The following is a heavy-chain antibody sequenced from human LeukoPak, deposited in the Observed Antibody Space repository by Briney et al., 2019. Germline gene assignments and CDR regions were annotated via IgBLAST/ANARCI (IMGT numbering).Heavy chain of an antibody. CDR1: GFTFSSYA. Sequence: PGGSLRLSCAASGFTFSSYAMSWVRQAPGKGLEWASAISGSGGSTYYADSVKGRFTISRDNTKNTLYLQMNSLRAEDTAVYYCAKAPREVLRVLEWLPLPPPDAFDRGGQSTMITLSS. V-gene: IGHV3-23*01. D-gene: IGHD3-3*01. CDR2: ISGSGGST. CDR3: AKAPREVLRVLEWLPLPPPDAFDR. J-gene: IGHJ3*02.